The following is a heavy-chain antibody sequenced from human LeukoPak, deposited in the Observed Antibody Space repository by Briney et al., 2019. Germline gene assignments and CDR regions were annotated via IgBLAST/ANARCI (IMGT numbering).Heavy chain of an antibody. J-gene: IGHJ3*02. CDR3: ARWGTYSSSWLGAFDI. CDR1: GFTFSRYW. Sequence: PGGSLRLSCAASGFTFSRYWMSWVRQAPGKGLEWVANIKQDGSEKYYVDSGKGRFTISRDNTKESLFLQMNSLRAEDTAVYYCARWGTYSSSWLGAFDIWGQGTMVTVSS. CDR2: IKQDGSEK. V-gene: IGHV3-7*05. D-gene: IGHD6-13*01.